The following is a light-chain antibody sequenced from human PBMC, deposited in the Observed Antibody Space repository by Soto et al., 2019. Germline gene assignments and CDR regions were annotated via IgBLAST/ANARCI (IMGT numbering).Light chain of an antibody. CDR2: GAS. CDR3: HQYNNWPLT. J-gene: IGKJ4*01. Sequence: IVLTQSPGTLSLSPGERATLSCKASQSISSSFLAWYQQKPGQAPRLLLYGASTRATGIPDRFSGSGSGTDFTLTISRLEPEDSAVYYCHQYNNWPLTVGGGTKVEIK. V-gene: IGKV3-20*01. CDR1: QSISSSF.